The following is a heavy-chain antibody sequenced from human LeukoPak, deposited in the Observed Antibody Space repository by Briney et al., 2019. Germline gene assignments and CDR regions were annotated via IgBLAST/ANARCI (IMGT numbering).Heavy chain of an antibody. CDR1: GYTFTSYD. V-gene: IGHV1-8*03. Sequence: ASVKVSCKASGYTFTSYDINWVRQATGQGLEWMGWMNPNSGNTGYAQKFQGRVTITRNTSISTAYMELSSLGSEDTAVYYCARGLDSSGSLDYWGQGTLVTVSS. D-gene: IGHD3-22*01. J-gene: IGHJ4*02. CDR3: ARGLDSSGSLDY. CDR2: MNPNSGNT.